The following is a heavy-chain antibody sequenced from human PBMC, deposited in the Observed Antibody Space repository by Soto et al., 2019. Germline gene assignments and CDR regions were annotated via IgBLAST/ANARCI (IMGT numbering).Heavy chain of an antibody. CDR1: GFSFTSAW. CDR3: IGQVTISGAAFID. J-gene: IGHJ4*02. D-gene: IGHD3-3*01. CDR2: IKSETDGGTT. V-gene: IGHV3-15*07. Sequence: EVQVVESGGGFVEPGGSLRLSCAASGFSFTSAWLTWVRQAPGKGLEWVGRIKSETDGGTTAFAAPVKDRFTMSRDDAENTVSLQMNSLKIEDTAMYSCIGQVTISGAAFIDWGQGILVTVSS.